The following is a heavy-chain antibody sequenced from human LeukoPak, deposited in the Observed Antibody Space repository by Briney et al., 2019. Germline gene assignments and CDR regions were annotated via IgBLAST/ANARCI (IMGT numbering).Heavy chain of an antibody. V-gene: IGHV4-59*01. D-gene: IGHD2-2*01. CDR3: TRASSWGGHQGY. CDR1: GGSISSYY. CDR2: IYSGGST. Sequence: SETLSLTCTVSGGSISSYYWSWIRQPPGKGLEWIGYIYSGGSTNYNPSLKSRVTISVDTSKNQFSLKLSSVTAADTAVYYCTRASSWGGHQGYWGQGTLVTVSS. J-gene: IGHJ4*02.